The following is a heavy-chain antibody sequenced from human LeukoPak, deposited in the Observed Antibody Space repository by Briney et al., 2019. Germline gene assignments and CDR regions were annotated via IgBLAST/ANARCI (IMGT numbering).Heavy chain of an antibody. CDR2: INPNSGGT. V-gene: IGHV1-2*02. J-gene: IGHJ4*02. CDR1: GYTFTGYY. D-gene: IGHD1-26*01. Sequence: GASVKVSCKASGYTFTGYYMHWVRQAPGQGLEWMGWINPNSGGTNYAQKVQGRVTMTTDTSTSTAYMELRSLRSDDTAMYYCARDPDGGRDFDYWARGTLVTVSS. CDR3: ARDPDGGRDFDY.